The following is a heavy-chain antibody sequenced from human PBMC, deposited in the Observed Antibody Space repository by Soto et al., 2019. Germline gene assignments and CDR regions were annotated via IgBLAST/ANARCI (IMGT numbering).Heavy chain of an antibody. CDR1: GFTFSSYA. V-gene: IGHV3-23*01. Sequence: GGSLRLSCAAYGFTFSSYAMSWVRQAPGKGLEWVSAISGSGGSTYYADSVKGRFTISRDNSKNTLYLQMNSLRAEDTAVYYYAKLRYFDWSRDNWFDPWGQGTLVTVSS. D-gene: IGHD3-9*01. J-gene: IGHJ5*02. CDR2: ISGSGGST. CDR3: AKLRYFDWSRDNWFDP.